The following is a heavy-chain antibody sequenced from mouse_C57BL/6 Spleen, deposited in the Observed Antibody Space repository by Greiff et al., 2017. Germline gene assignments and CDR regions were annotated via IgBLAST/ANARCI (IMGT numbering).Heavy chain of an antibody. D-gene: IGHD2-3*01. CDR3: ARKASSIYDGPYGFAY. CDR1: GYTFTGYW. J-gene: IGHJ3*01. V-gene: IGHV1-9*01. CDR2: ILPGSGST. Sequence: QVQLQQSGAELMKPGASVKLSCKATGYTFTGYWIEWVKQRPGHGLEWIGEILPGSGSTNYNEKFKGKATFTADTSSNTAYMQLSSLTTEDSAIYYCARKASSIYDGPYGFAYWGQGTLVTVSA.